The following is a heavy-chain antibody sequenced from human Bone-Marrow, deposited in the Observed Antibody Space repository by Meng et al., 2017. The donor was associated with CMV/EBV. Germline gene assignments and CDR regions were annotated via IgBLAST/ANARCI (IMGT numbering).Heavy chain of an antibody. CDR2: INPNSGGT. J-gene: IGHJ5*02. D-gene: IGHD3-10*01. CDR1: GYTFTGYY. V-gene: IGHV1-2*02. CDR3: ARPLESVGSGSSWFDP. Sequence: ASVKVSCKAPGYTFTGYYMHWVRQAPGQGLEWMGWINPNSGGTNYAQKFQGRVTMTRDTSISTAYMELSRLRSDDTAVYYCARPLESVGSGSSWFDPWGQGTLVTVSS.